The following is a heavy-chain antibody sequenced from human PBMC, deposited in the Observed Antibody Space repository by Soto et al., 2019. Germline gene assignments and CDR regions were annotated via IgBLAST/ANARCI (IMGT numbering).Heavy chain of an antibody. J-gene: IGHJ4*02. D-gene: IGHD1-7*01. CDR2: ISSTSSTI. CDR3: ARDENYLSRLDY. CDR1: GFTFSSYA. V-gene: IGHV3-48*01. Sequence: PGGSLRLSCAASGFTFSSYAMNWVRRAPGKGLEWISYISSTSSTIYYADSVKGRFTISRDNAKNSLYLQMNSLRAEDTAVYHCARDENYLSRLDYWGQGTLVTVSS.